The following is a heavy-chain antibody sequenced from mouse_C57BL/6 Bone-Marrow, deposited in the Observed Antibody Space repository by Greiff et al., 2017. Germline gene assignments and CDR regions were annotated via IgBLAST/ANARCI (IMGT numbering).Heavy chain of an antibody. CDR3: ARNYSNSWFAY. V-gene: IGHV1-59*01. D-gene: IGHD2-5*01. Sequence: QVQLQQPGAELVRPGTSVKLSCKASGYTFTSYWMHWVKQRPGQGLEWIGVIDPSDSYTNYNQKFKGKATLTVDTSSSTAYMQLSSLTSEDSAVYYCARNYSNSWFAYWGQGTLVTVSA. CDR2: IDPSDSYT. J-gene: IGHJ3*01. CDR1: GYTFTSYW.